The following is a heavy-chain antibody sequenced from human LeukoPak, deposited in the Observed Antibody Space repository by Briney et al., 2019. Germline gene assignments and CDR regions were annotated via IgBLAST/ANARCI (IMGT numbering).Heavy chain of an antibody. Sequence: GASVKVSCKASGYTFTCYYMHWVRQAPGQGLEWMGWINPNSGGTNYAQKFQGRVTMTRDTSISAAYMELSRLRSDDTAVYYCARFWTLKNYGDYGRWGQGTLVTVSS. D-gene: IGHD4-17*01. V-gene: IGHV1-2*02. CDR3: ARFWTLKNYGDYGR. CDR1: GYTFTCYY. CDR2: INPNSGGT. J-gene: IGHJ4*02.